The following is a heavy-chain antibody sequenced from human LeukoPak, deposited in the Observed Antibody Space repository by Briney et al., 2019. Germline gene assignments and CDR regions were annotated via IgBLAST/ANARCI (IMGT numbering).Heavy chain of an antibody. CDR1: GFTFSNAW. V-gene: IGHV3-15*01. D-gene: IGHD6-19*01. CDR2: IKSKPAGGST. Sequence: GGSLRLSCTASGFTFSNAWMSWVRQAPGKGLEWVGRIKSKPAGGSTDYAAPIKGRFTISRDDSKNTLYLQVNSLKVEDTAVYYCTTGVAGFWGQGTLVTVSS. CDR3: TTGVAGF. J-gene: IGHJ4*02.